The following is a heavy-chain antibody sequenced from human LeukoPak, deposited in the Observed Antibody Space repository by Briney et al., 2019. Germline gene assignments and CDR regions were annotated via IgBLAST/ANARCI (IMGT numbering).Heavy chain of an antibody. CDR3: AELGITMIGGV. Sequence: GGSLRLSCAASGFTVSTNYMSWVRQAPGKGLEWVSLIYSGGDTSYADSVKGRFTISRDNAKNSLYLQMNSLRAEDTAVYYCAELGITMIGGVWGKGTTVTISS. D-gene: IGHD3-10*02. J-gene: IGHJ6*04. V-gene: IGHV3-66*01. CDR2: IYSGGDT. CDR1: GFTVSTNY.